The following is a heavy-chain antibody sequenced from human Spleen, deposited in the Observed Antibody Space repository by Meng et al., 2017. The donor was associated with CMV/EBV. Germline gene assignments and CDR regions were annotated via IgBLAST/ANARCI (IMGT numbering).Heavy chain of an antibody. V-gene: IGHV4-30-4*01. J-gene: IGHJ4*02. Sequence: PGPGLVKPSQTPSLTCTASEGFTSSDDYYWSWSSQPPGKGLEWIGYIHYSGTTYYNPSLKIRIAISLDTSKNQFSLNLNSVTAADAAVYYCARDSPGGYGYFDSWGQGTLVTVSS. D-gene: IGHD5-12*01. CDR3: ARDSPGGYGYFDS. CDR2: IHYSGTT. CDR1: EGFTSSDDYY.